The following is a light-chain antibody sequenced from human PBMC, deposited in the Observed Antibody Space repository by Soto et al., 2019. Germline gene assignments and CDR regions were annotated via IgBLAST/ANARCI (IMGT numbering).Light chain of an antibody. Sequence: QSVLTQPASVSGSPGQSITISCTGTSSDVGAYNYVSWYQQHPGKAPKLMIYEVNNRPSGVSNRFSGSKSGNTASLTISGLQAEDEANYYCSSYTTSTTRVVFGGGTKLTVL. J-gene: IGLJ2*01. CDR1: SSDVGAYNY. CDR3: SSYTTSTTRVV. V-gene: IGLV2-14*01. CDR2: EVN.